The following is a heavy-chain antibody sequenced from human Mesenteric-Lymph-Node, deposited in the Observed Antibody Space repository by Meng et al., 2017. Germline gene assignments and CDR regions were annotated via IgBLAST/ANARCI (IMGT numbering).Heavy chain of an antibody. V-gene: IGHV3-74*01. CDR3: ARDLGSSSSWYPVGSQPGYYGMDV. J-gene: IGHJ6*02. CDR1: GFTFSSYW. Sequence: GESLKISCAASGFTFSSYWMHWVRHVPGKGLEWVSAISGSGGSSYYADSVKGRFTISRDNAKNTLYLRMNSLRAEDTAVYYCARDLGSSSSWYPVGSQPGYYGMDVWGQGNTV. CDR2: ISGSGGSS. D-gene: IGHD6-13*01.